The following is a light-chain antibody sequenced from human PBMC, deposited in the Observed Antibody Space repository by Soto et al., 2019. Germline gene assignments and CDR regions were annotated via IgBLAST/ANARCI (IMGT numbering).Light chain of an antibody. V-gene: IGKV1-12*01. CDR1: QDITRW. Sequence: DIQLTQSPSSVFASVGDRVTITCRASQDITRWLVWYQQKPGTAPKFLISAASSLQSGDPPRFSGSGSGTDYPLTINSLQPEDFATYYCQQASSYPLTFGGGTKVEIK. CDR3: QQASSYPLT. J-gene: IGKJ4*01. CDR2: AAS.